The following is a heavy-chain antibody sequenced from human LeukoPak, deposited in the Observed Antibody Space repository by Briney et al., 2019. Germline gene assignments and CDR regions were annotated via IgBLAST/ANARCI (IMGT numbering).Heavy chain of an antibody. Sequence: PSETLSLTCTVSGGSISSYYWSWIRQPSGKGLEWIGYIDYSGSTNYNPSLKSRVTISVDTSKNQFSLKLSSVTAADTAVYYCARAKRTWNWLDPWGQGTLVTVSS. CDR2: IDYSGST. CDR1: GGSISSYY. CDR3: ARAKRTWNWLDP. V-gene: IGHV4-59*01. J-gene: IGHJ5*02.